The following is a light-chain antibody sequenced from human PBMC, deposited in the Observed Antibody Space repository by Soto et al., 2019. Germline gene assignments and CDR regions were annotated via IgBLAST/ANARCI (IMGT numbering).Light chain of an antibody. CDR3: CSYAGSYGV. Sequence: QSALTQPASVSGSPGQSITISCTGTSSDVGGYNYVSWYQQHPGKAPKLMIYEVSNRPSGVSNRFSGSKSGNTASLTISGLQAEDEADYYCCSYAGSYGVFGTGTKLTVL. CDR1: SSDVGGYNY. V-gene: IGLV2-14*01. J-gene: IGLJ1*01. CDR2: EVS.